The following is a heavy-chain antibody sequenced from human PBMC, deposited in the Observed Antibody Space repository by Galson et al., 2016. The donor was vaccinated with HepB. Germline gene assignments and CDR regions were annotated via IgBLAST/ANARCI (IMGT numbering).Heavy chain of an antibody. V-gene: IGHV4-4*02. J-gene: IGHJ5*02. CDR2: IYHTGTS. CDR1: VASINNSNW. CDR3: ARAAVGPGVRMVFDP. Sequence: SETLSLTCTVSVASINNSNWWTWVRQAPEKGLEWIGEIYHTGTSNNNPFLNSRFTLSIDKSRNQFSLNLTSVSAADTAVYYCARAAVGPGVRMVFDPWGQGMLVTVSS. D-gene: IGHD2-8*01.